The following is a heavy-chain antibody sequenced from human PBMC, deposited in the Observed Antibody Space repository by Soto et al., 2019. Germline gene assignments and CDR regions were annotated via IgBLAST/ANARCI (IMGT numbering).Heavy chain of an antibody. D-gene: IGHD3-10*01. CDR3: ARHNVWFGELWYFDYYYGMDV. V-gene: IGHV4-34*01. CDR2: INHSGST. CDR1: GGSFSGYY. Sequence: SETLSLTCAVYGGSFSGYYWSWIRQPPGKGLEWIGEINHSGSTNYNPSLKSRVTISVDTSKNQFSLKLSSVTAADTAVYYCARHNVWFGELWYFDYYYGMDVWGQGTTVTVSS. J-gene: IGHJ6*02.